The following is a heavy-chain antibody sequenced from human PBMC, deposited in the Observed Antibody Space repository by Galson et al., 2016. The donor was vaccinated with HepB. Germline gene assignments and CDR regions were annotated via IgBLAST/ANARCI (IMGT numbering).Heavy chain of an antibody. V-gene: IGHV3-9*01. CDR3: AKDRGDYGDSFFDS. CDR1: GFTFDDYA. D-gene: IGHD4-17*01. CDR2: INWNSETI. J-gene: IGHJ4*01. Sequence: SLRLSCAASGFTFDDYAMHWVRQTPGKGLEWVSLINWNSETIGYADSVKGRFTISRDNAKNSLYLQMNSLRPDDTALYYCAKDRGDYGDSFFDSWGHGTLVTVSS.